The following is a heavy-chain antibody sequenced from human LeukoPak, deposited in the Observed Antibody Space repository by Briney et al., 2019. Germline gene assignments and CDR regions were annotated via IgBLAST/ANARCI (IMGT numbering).Heavy chain of an antibody. CDR3: ARAPVTSCRGAFCYPFDI. CDR1: GFTFSKYG. J-gene: IGHJ4*02. V-gene: IGHV3-30*03. CDR2: ISYDGSNK. Sequence: GGSLRLSCAGSGFTFSKYGMHWVRQTPGKGLEWVAVISYDGSNKYYADSVQGRFTISRDNSKNTLYLQMNSLRADDAAVYYCARAPVTSCRGAFCYPFDIWGQGTLVTVSS. D-gene: IGHD2-15*01.